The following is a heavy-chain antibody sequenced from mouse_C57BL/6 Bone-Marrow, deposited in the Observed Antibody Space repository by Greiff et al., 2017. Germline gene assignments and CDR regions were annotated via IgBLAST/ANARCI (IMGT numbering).Heavy chain of an antibody. J-gene: IGHJ2*01. Sequence: EVQLVESGGGLVQPGGSMKLSCAASGFTFSDAWMDWVRQSPEKGLEWVAEIRNKANNHATYYAESVKGRFTISRDDSKSSVYLQMNSLRAEDTGIYYCTRNRGPYFDFWGKGTTLTVSS. D-gene: IGHD3-3*01. CDR1: GFTFSDAW. V-gene: IGHV6-6*01. CDR2: IRNKANNHAT. CDR3: TRNRGPYFDF.